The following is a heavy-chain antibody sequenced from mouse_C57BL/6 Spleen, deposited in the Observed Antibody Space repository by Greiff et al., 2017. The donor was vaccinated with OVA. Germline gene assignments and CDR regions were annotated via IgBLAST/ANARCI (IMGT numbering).Heavy chain of an antibody. CDR3: ARRDDYGWFAY. J-gene: IGHJ3*01. V-gene: IGHV1-61*01. Sequence: VQLQQPGAELVRPGSSVKLSCKASGYTFTSYWMDWVKQRPGQGLEWIGNIYPSDSETHYNQKFKDKATLTVDKSSSTAYMQLSSLTSEDSAVYYCARRDDYGWFAYWGQGTLVTVSA. CDR1: GYTFTSYW. D-gene: IGHD2-4*01. CDR2: IYPSDSET.